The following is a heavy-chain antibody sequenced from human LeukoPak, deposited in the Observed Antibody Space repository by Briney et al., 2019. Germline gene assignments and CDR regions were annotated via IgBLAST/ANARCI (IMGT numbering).Heavy chain of an antibody. CDR1: GFTFSNYA. CDR3: AKQLGYCSDGSCYFPY. Sequence: GGSLRLSCAASGFTFSNYAIHWVCQAPGKGLEWVAVISYDGSNKYYADSVQGRFTISRDNSKSTLCLQMNSLRAEDTAVYYCAKQLGYCSDGSCYFPYWGQGTLVTVSS. D-gene: IGHD2-15*01. V-gene: IGHV3-30*04. J-gene: IGHJ4*02. CDR2: ISYDGSNK.